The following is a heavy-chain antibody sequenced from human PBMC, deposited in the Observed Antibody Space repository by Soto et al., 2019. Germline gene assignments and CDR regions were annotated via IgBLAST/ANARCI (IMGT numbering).Heavy chain of an antibody. J-gene: IGHJ4*02. CDR3: ARKVGASAY. Sequence: ASVKVSCKASGYTFTSYGISWVRQAPGQGLEWMGWINAYNGDTKYSQKFQGRVTIARDTAASTAYMELGSLTFEDTAVYYCARKVGASAYWGQGTLVTVSS. D-gene: IGHD1-26*01. CDR1: GYTFTSYG. CDR2: INAYNGDT. V-gene: IGHV1-18*04.